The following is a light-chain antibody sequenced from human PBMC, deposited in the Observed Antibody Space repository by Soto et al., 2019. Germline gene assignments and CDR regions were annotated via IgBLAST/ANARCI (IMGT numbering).Light chain of an antibody. V-gene: IGLV2-14*03. CDR3: SSYTSLTTEV. CDR1: SSDIGAYNS. J-gene: IGLJ3*02. Sequence: QSALTQPASVSGSPGQSITISCTGTSSDIGAYNSVSWYQQHPGKAPKLIIYDVSSRPSGISNRFSGSKSGNTASLTISGLQADDDATYYCSSYTSLTTEVFGGGTKSPS. CDR2: DVS.